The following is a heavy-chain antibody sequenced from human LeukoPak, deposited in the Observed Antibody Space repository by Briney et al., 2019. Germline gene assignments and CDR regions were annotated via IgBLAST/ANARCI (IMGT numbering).Heavy chain of an antibody. V-gene: IGHV4-59*01. CDR2: IYYSGNT. J-gene: IGHJ4*02. CDR3: ARGPSSGYSYG. Sequence: PSETLSLTCTVSGGSISSYYWSWIRQPPGKGLEWIGYIYYSGNTNYNPSLKSRVTISVDTSKSQFSLNLSSVTAADTAVYYCARGPSSGYSYGWGQGTLVTVSS. CDR1: GGSISSYY. D-gene: IGHD5-18*01.